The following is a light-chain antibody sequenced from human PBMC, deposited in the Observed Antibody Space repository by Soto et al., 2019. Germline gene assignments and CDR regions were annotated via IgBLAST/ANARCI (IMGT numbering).Light chain of an antibody. Sequence: DIQMTQSPSTLSASVGDRVTITYRASQSLNSWLVWYQQKPGKVPQLLIYKASRLQSGVPSRFSGSESGTEFTLTISSLQPEDFATYYCQQYSGYPLTFGGGTKVESK. CDR3: QQYSGYPLT. CDR1: QSLNSW. V-gene: IGKV1-5*03. J-gene: IGKJ4*01. CDR2: KAS.